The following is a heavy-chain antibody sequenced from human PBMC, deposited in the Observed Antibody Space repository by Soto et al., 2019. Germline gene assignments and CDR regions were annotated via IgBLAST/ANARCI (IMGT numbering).Heavy chain of an antibody. CDR1: GGSISSSSYY. Sequence: WETLSLTCTVSGGSISSSSYYWGWIRQPPGKGLEWIGSIYYSGSTYYNPSLKSRVTISVDTSKNQFSLKLSSVTAADTAVYYCARLSTVSRRAFDIWGQGTMVTVSS. D-gene: IGHD4-17*01. CDR3: ARLSTVSRRAFDI. V-gene: IGHV4-39*01. J-gene: IGHJ3*02. CDR2: IYYSGST.